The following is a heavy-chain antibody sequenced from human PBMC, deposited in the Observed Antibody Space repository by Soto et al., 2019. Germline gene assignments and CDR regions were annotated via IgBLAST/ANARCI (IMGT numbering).Heavy chain of an antibody. Sequence: QPGGSLRLSCAASGFTFSSYSMNRVRQAPGKGLEWVSYISSSSSTIYYADSVKGRFTISRDNAKNSLYLQMNSLRDEDTAVYYCESGGITLFGAVIGHYSGRDVWGQGTTVTV. V-gene: IGHV3-48*02. J-gene: IGHJ6*02. CDR2: ISSSSSTI. CDR3: ESGGITLFGAVIGHYSGRDV. CDR1: GFTFSSYS. D-gene: IGHD3-3*01.